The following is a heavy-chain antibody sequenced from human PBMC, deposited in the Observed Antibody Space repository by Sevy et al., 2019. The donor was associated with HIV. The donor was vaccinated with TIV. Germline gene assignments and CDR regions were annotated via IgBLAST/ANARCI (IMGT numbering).Heavy chain of an antibody. Sequence: GGSLRLSCSASGFTFSNFGMRWVRQAPGKGLEWVANISQNGGDKYYGDSVRGRFTISRDNAKNSLFLQLNSLRAEDTAIYYWAKSYFGSGTSYGMDLWGRGTTVTVSS. D-gene: IGHD3-10*01. CDR3: AKSYFGSGTSYGMDL. CDR1: GFTFSNFG. J-gene: IGHJ6*02. CDR2: ISQNGGDK. V-gene: IGHV3-7*01.